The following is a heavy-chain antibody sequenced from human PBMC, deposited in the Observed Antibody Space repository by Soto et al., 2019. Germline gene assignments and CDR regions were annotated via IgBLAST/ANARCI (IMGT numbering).Heavy chain of an antibody. J-gene: IGHJ4*02. V-gene: IGHV4-39*01. Sequence: QLQESGPGLVKPSETLSLTCTVSGGSISSSSYYWGWIRQPPGKGLEWIGSIYYSGSTYYNPSLKSRVTISVDTSKNQFSLKLSSVTAADTAVYYCASYDFWSGYYSNWGQGTLVTVSS. CDR3: ASYDFWSGYYSN. CDR1: GGSISSSSYY. CDR2: IYYSGST. D-gene: IGHD3-3*01.